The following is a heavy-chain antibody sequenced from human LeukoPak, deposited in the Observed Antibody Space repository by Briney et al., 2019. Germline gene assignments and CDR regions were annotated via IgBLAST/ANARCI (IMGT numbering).Heavy chain of an antibody. CDR2: ISSSGSTI. CDR3: TRGQYYFDY. Sequence: GGSLRLSCAASGFTFSSYSMNWVRQAPGKGLEWVSYISSSGSTIYYADSVKGRFTISRDNAKNSLYLQMNSLRAEDTAVYYCTRGQYYFDYWGQGTLVTVSS. J-gene: IGHJ4*02. CDR1: GFTFSSYS. V-gene: IGHV3-48*04.